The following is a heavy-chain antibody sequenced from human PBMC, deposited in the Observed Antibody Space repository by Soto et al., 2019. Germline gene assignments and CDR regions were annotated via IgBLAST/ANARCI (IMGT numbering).Heavy chain of an antibody. D-gene: IGHD3-22*01. Sequence: QVQLVQSGAEVKKPGASVKVSCKASGYTFTSYAMHWVRQAPGQRLEWMGWINAGNGNTKYSQKFQGRVTITRDTSASTADMELSSLRSEDTAVYYCARDPDSSGYYGWFDPWGQGTLVTVSS. V-gene: IGHV1-3*01. J-gene: IGHJ5*02. CDR2: INAGNGNT. CDR1: GYTFTSYA. CDR3: ARDPDSSGYYGWFDP.